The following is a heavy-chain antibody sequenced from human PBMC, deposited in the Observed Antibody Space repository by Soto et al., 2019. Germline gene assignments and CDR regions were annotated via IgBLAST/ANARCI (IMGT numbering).Heavy chain of an antibody. CDR3: ALVDNFVTPPPHDP. D-gene: IGHD2-8*02. CDR2: ISPYSGNT. V-gene: IGHV1-18*01. J-gene: IGHJ6*02. CDR1: GYIFVNYG. Sequence: QVQLVQSGDEVRKPGSSVKVSCKASGYIFVNYGIAWVRQAPGQGLEWMGWISPYSGNTHDASKAQGTPTMTPEPSPRPAHLEPRSLTSDATAVYYWALVDNFVTPPPHDPWGQGTKVTVS.